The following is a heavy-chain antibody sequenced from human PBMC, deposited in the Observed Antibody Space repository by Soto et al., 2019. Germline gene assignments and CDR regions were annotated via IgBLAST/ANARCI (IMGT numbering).Heavy chain of an antibody. J-gene: IGHJ4*02. CDR3: ARVDMYYDNHNFDY. D-gene: IGHD3-9*01. CDR1: GFTFSSYC. V-gene: IGHV3-74*01. Sequence: PGGALRLSCAASGFTFSSYCMHWARQAPGKGLGRVSRINSDGSRKSNADSVEGGLTISRDNANNMLYLQMNSLIAEDTGVYYCARVDMYYDNHNFDYWGQGTLVTVSS. CDR2: INSDGSRK.